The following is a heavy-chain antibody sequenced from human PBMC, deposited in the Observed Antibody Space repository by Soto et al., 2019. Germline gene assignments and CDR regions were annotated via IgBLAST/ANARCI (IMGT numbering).Heavy chain of an antibody. Sequence: EVQLVESGGGLVQPGGSRRLSCAASGFTFSSYWMRWVRQDPGKALECVANIKQDGRETYYVDSVKGRFTISRDNANSALYLQRDSLGAEDTAVYYCARGTGHYNYVHVWYWGQGTHVIVSS. CDR1: GFTFSSYW. J-gene: IGHJ4*02. D-gene: IGHD3-16*01. CDR3: ARGTGHYNYVHVWY. CDR2: IKQDGRET. V-gene: IGHV3-7*03.